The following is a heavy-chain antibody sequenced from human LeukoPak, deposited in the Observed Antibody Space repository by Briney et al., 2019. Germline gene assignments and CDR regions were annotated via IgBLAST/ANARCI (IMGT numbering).Heavy chain of an antibody. CDR3: ARDRYNWNDVMGDYYYYGMDV. CDR1: GGSVSSDSYY. V-gene: IGHV4-61*01. D-gene: IGHD1-1*01. CDR2: IYYSGST. Sequence: SDTLSLTCTVSGGSVSSDSYYWSWIRHPPGKELEWIGYIYYSGSTNYNPSLKSRVTISVDTSKNQFSLKLSSVTAADTAVYYCARDRYNWNDVMGDYYYYGMDVWGKGTTVTVSS. J-gene: IGHJ6*04.